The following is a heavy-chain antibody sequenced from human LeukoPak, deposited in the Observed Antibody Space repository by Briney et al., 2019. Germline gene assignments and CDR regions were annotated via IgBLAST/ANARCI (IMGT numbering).Heavy chain of an antibody. D-gene: IGHD2-15*01. Sequence: GGSLILSCTSCGFSFSDYAMTWVRQAPGKGLEWVSCIRGNSGMRFYSDSVRGRFTISRDNSKNTVYLQMDSLRVDDTAVYFCAKDQEDRGYPSSFDFWGQGTLVTVSS. J-gene: IGHJ4*02. CDR1: GFSFSDYA. CDR2: IRGNSGMR. V-gene: IGHV3-23*01. CDR3: AKDQEDRGYPSSFDF.